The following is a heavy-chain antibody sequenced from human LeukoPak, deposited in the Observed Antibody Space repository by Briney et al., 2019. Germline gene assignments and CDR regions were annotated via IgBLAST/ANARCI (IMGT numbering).Heavy chain of an antibody. D-gene: IGHD1-26*01. CDR2: IYYSGST. CDR1: GGSISSYY. V-gene: IGHV4-59*01. CDR3: ARGRVGANIDY. Sequence: SETLSLTCTVSGGSISSYYWSWIRQPPGKGLEWIGYIYYSGSTNYNPSLKSRVTISVDTSKNQFSLKLSSVTAADTAVYYCARGRVGANIDYWGQGTLVTVSS. J-gene: IGHJ4*02.